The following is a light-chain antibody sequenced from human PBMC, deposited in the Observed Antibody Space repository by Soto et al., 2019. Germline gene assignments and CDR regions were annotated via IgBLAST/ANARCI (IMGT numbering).Light chain of an antibody. Sequence: IQLTHSPSSLSASVGDRVTLTFRASQGISSYLAWYQQKPGKAPKLLIYAASTLQSGVPSRFSGSGSGTDFTLTISRLQPEDFATYYCQQVNSYPLTFGGGTKVDIK. CDR2: AAS. CDR3: QQVNSYPLT. J-gene: IGKJ4*01. CDR1: QGISSY. V-gene: IGKV1-9*01.